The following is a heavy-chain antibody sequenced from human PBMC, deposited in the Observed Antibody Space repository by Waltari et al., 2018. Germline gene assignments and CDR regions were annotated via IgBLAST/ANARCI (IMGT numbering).Heavy chain of an antibody. V-gene: IGHV3-30-3*01. CDR3: YRAVAGTRDAFDI. CDR1: GFTFSSYA. Sequence: QVQLVESGGGVVQPGRSLRLSCAASGFTFSSYAMPWVRQAPGKGLEWVAVISYDGSNKYYADSVKGRFTISRDNSKNTLYLQMNSLRAEDTAVYYCYRAVAGTRDAFDIWGQGTMVTVSS. CDR2: ISYDGSNK. J-gene: IGHJ3*02. D-gene: IGHD6-19*01.